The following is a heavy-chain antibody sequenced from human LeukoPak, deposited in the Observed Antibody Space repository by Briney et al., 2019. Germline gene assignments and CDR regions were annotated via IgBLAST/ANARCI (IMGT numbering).Heavy chain of an antibody. CDR3: ARDHLTVIEGPGN. CDR1: GYTFTVYY. CDR2: INPNSGST. Sequence: ASVKVSCKASGYTFTVYYMYWVRQIPGQGLEWMGWINPNSGSTNYAQKFQGRVTMTRDTSITTAYMELSRLRFDDTAVYYCARDHLTVIEGPGNWGQGTLVTVSS. V-gene: IGHV1-2*02. J-gene: IGHJ4*02. D-gene: IGHD3-16*02.